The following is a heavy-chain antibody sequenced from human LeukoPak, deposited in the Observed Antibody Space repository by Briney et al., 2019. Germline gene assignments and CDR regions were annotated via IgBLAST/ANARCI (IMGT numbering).Heavy chain of an antibody. CDR3: ARSTGSTMFIDY. D-gene: IGHD3-10*02. J-gene: IGHJ4*02. CDR2: IYYSGNT. V-gene: IGHV4-61*05. CDR1: GGSISSSSYY. Sequence: SETLSLTCTVSGGSISSSSYYWGWIRQPPGKGLEWIGYIYYSGNTDYNPSLKSRVAISVDTSKNQFSLKLSSVTAADTAVYYCARSTGSTMFIDYWGQGTLVTVSS.